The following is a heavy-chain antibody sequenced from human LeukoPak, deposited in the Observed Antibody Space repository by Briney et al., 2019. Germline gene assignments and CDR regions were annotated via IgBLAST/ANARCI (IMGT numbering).Heavy chain of an antibody. J-gene: IGHJ4*02. Sequence: GGSLRLSCAVSGITFSSYAMSWVRQAPGKGLEWVSAISGSGGSTYYADSVKGRFTISRYNSKNTLYLQMNSLRAEDTAVYYCAKALSSSWYSFDYWGQGTLVTVSS. CDR2: ISGSGGST. V-gene: IGHV3-23*01. CDR1: GITFSSYA. D-gene: IGHD6-13*01. CDR3: AKALSSSWYSFDY.